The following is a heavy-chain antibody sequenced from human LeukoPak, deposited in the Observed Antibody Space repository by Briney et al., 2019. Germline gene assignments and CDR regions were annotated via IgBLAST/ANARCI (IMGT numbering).Heavy chain of an antibody. J-gene: IGHJ5*02. CDR1: GGSFSGYY. CDR3: ARHFILTGYYPFDP. Sequence: SETLSLTCAVYGGSFSGYYWSWIRQPPGKGLEWIGEINHSGSTNYNPSLKSRVTISVDTSKNQFSLKLSSVIAADTAVYYCARHFILTGYYPFDPWGQGTLVTVSS. CDR2: INHSGST. V-gene: IGHV4-34*01. D-gene: IGHD3-9*01.